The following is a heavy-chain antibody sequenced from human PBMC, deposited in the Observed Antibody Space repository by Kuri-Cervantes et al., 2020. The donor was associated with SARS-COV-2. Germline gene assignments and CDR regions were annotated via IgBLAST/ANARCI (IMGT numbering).Heavy chain of an antibody. CDR2: IYYSGST. V-gene: IGHV4-38-2*02. CDR1: GYSISSGYY. J-gene: IGHJ3*02. CDR3: ARERYCSSTSCPNDAFDI. D-gene: IGHD2-2*01. Sequence: GSLRLSCAVSGYSISSGYYWGWIRQPPGKGLEWIGSIYYSGSTYYNPSLKSRVTISVDTSKNQLSLKLSSVTAADTAVYYCARERYCSSTSCPNDAFDIWGQGTMVTVSS.